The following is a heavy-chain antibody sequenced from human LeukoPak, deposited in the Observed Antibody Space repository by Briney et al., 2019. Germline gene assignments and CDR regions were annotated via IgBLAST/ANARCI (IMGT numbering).Heavy chain of an antibody. Sequence: SETLSLTCTVSGGSISSYYWSWIRQPPGKGLEWIGYIYYSGSTNYNPSLKSRVTISVDTSKNQFSLKLSSVTAADTAVYYCSTGSGWLLFDYWGRGTLVTVSS. J-gene: IGHJ4*02. CDR2: IYYSGST. V-gene: IGHV4-59*01. D-gene: IGHD5-18*01. CDR1: GGSISSYY. CDR3: STGSGWLLFDY.